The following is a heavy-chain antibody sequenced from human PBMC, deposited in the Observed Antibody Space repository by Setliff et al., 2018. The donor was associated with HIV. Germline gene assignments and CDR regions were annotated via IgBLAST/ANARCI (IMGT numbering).Heavy chain of an antibody. J-gene: IGHJ3*02. Sequence: SETLSLTCTVSGGSISSSSYYWGWIRQPPGKGLEWIGSIYYSGSTYYNLSLKSRVTISADTSKNQFSLNLTSVTAADTAVYYCARLGYSGSLVGAFDIWGQGTMVTVSS. V-gene: IGHV4-39*01. D-gene: IGHD1-26*01. CDR3: ARLGYSGSLVGAFDI. CDR1: GGSISSSSYY. CDR2: IYYSGST.